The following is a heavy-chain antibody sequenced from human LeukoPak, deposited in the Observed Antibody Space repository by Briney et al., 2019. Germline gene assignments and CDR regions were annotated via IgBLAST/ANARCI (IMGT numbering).Heavy chain of an antibody. D-gene: IGHD2-8*01. Sequence: SETLSLTCTVSGGSISTYYWSWIRQPPGKGLEWIGYIYYSGSTNYSPSLQSRVTMSVDTSKNQFSLRLNSVTAADTAVYYCARSGTKTNGIDYWGQGTLVTVSS. CDR2: IYYSGST. J-gene: IGHJ4*02. V-gene: IGHV4-59*01. CDR3: ARSGTKTNGIDY. CDR1: GGSISTYY.